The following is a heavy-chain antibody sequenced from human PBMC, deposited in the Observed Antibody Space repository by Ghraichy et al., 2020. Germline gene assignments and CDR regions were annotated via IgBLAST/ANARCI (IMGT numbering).Heavy chain of an antibody. J-gene: IGHJ6*02. Sequence: GGSLRLSCAASGFTFDDYAMHWVRQAPGKGLEWVSGISWNSGSIGYADSVKGRFTISRDNAKNSLYLQMNSLRAEDTALYYCAKDPGRGYDFWSGYPHYYGMDVWGQGTTVTVSS. D-gene: IGHD3-3*01. CDR3: AKDPGRGYDFWSGYPHYYGMDV. CDR1: GFTFDDYA. CDR2: ISWNSGSI. V-gene: IGHV3-9*01.